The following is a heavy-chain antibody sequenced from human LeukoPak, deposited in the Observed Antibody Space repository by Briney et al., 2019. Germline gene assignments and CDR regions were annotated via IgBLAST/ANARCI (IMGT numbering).Heavy chain of an antibody. CDR2: IRYDGSNK. V-gene: IGHV3-30*02. Sequence: GGSLRLSCAASGFTFSSYGMHWVRQAPGKGLEWVAFIRYDGSNKYYADSVKGRFTISRDNSKNTLYLQMNSLRAEDTAVYYCAKGITIFGVAVDAFDIWGQGTMVTVSS. CDR3: AKGITIFGVAVDAFDI. D-gene: IGHD3-3*01. J-gene: IGHJ3*02. CDR1: GFTFSSYG.